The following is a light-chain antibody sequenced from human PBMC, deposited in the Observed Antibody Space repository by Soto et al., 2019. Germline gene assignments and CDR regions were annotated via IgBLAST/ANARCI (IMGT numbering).Light chain of an antibody. Sequence: IQVTQSPASLSASLGDRVTITCRASESISTWLAWYQQKPGKAPKLLIYGASSLESGVPPRFSGDASGTESTLTISSLKRDDFGIYYCQQYSRLWSFGQGTKVDIK. CDR3: QQYSRLWS. CDR2: GAS. V-gene: IGKV1-5*03. CDR1: ESISTW. J-gene: IGKJ1*01.